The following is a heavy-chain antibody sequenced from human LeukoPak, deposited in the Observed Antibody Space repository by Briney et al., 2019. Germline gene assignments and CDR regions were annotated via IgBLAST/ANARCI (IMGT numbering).Heavy chain of an antibody. CDR2: IYYSGST. CDR3: ARESVYSGRYYAFDI. Sequence: SETLSLTCTVSGGSISTYYWSWIRQPPGKGLEWIGYIYYSGSTNYNPSLKSRVTISVDMSKNQFSLRLSSVTAADTAVYYCARESVYSGRYYAFDIWGQGTMVTVSS. J-gene: IGHJ3*02. D-gene: IGHD1-26*01. CDR1: GGSISTYY. V-gene: IGHV4-59*01.